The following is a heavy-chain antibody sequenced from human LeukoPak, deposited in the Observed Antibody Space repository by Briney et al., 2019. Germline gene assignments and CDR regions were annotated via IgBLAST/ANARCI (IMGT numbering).Heavy chain of an antibody. D-gene: IGHD4-17*01. CDR2: ISGSGGTT. CDR3: AKDPNGDYIGTFDV. V-gene: IGHV3-23*01. CDR1: EFTFSSYT. Sequence: GGSLRLSCAASEFTFSSYTVSWVRQAPGRGLEWVSSISGSGGTTYYADSVQGRFTISRDNSKNMLYLQMNSLRAEDTAVYYCAKDPNGDYIGTFDVWGQGTMVTVSS. J-gene: IGHJ3*01.